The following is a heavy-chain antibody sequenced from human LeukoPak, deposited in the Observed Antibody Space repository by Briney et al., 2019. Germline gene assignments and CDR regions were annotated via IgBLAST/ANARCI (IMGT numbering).Heavy chain of an antibody. CDR3: AREYYYDSSGHYYFDY. D-gene: IGHD3-22*01. Sequence: GRSLRLSCAASGFTFSSYAMHWVRQAPGKGLEWVAVISYDGSNKYYADSVKGRFTISRDNSKNTLYLQMNSLRAEDTAVYYCAREYYYDSSGHYYFDYWGQGTLVTVSS. CDR1: GFTFSSYA. J-gene: IGHJ4*02. CDR2: ISYDGSNK. V-gene: IGHV3-30-3*01.